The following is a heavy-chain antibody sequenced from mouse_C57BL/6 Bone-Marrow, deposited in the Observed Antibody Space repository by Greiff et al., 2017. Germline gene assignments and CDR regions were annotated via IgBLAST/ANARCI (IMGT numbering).Heavy chain of an antibody. CDR1: GFTFSSYT. Sequence: EVKVVESGGGLVKPGGSLKLSCAASGFTFSSYTMSWVRQTPEKRLQWVAAISGGGGNTYYPDSVKGRLTISRDNDKNILYLQMSSLRSEDTALYYCSRQVTTVLATKYFDVWGTGTTVTVSS. CDR2: ISGGGGNT. D-gene: IGHD1-1*01. J-gene: IGHJ1*03. CDR3: SRQVTTVLATKYFDV. V-gene: IGHV5-9*01.